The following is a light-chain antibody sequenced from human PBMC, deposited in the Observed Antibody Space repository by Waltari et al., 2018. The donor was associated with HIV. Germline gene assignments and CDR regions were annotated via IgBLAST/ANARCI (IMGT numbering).Light chain of an antibody. CDR3: NSRDDIGHWF. J-gene: IGLJ1*01. Sequence: SSELTQDPAVSVALGQTVRITCQGDSVRTYYASWYQQKPGQAPVLVFYGTNNRPSGIPDRFSGSTSGDTASLTITGAQAEDEADYYCNSRDDIGHWFFGAGTKV. CDR1: SVRTYY. V-gene: IGLV3-19*01. CDR2: GTN.